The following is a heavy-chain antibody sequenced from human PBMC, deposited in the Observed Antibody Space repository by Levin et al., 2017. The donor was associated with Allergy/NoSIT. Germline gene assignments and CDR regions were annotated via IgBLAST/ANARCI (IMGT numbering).Heavy chain of an antibody. CDR2: LMPIFGSP. J-gene: IGHJ3*02. D-gene: IGHD3-10*01. V-gene: IGHV1-69*06. CDR3: EREMQDGWDSGLDAFDI. Sequence: ASVKVSCKASGGTFGNYAISWVRQAPGQGLEWMGGLMPIFGSPIYAQKMQGRLTITADISTITAYMELRSLGSEDTAVDYCEREMQDGWDSGLDAFDIWGQGTMVTVSS. CDR1: GGTFGNYA.